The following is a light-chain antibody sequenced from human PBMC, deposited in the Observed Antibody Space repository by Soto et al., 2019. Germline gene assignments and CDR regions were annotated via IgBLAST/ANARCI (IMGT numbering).Light chain of an antibody. Sequence: DIQMTQSPSSLSASVGDRVTITCRASQSISSYLNWYQQKPGKAPKLLIYAASSLQNGVPSRLSCSGTRTDFILTISSMQPEDVSTYYCQQSYSTRTLTFGQGNKVEIK. CDR1: QSISSY. CDR2: AAS. V-gene: IGKV1-39*01. CDR3: QQSYSTRTLT. J-gene: IGKJ1*01.